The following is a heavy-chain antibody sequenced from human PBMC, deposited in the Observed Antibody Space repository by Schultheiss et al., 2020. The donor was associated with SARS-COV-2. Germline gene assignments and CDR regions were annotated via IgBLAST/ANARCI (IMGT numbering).Heavy chain of an antibody. Sequence: GGSLRLSCAASGFTFSSYGMHWVRQAPGKGLEWVSLISGDGGSTYYADSVKGRFTISRDNSKNSLYLQMNSLRTEDTALYYCAKPYGDYGYDWYFDLWGRGTLVTVSS. V-gene: IGHV3-43*02. CDR1: GFTFSSYG. CDR2: ISGDGGST. J-gene: IGHJ2*01. CDR3: AKPYGDYGYDWYFDL. D-gene: IGHD4-17*01.